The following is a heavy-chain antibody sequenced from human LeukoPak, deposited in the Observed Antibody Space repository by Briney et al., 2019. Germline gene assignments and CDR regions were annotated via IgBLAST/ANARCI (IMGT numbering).Heavy chain of an antibody. Sequence: SETLSLTCTVSGGSISSGGYYWRWIRQHPGKGLEWIGYIYYSGSTYYNPSLKSRVTISVDTSKNQFSLKLSSVTAADTAVYYCAGDSSGYYYKIDYWGQGTLVTVSS. CDR3: AGDSSGYYYKIDY. CDR2: IYYSGST. D-gene: IGHD3-22*01. V-gene: IGHV4-31*03. CDR1: GGSISSGGYY. J-gene: IGHJ4*02.